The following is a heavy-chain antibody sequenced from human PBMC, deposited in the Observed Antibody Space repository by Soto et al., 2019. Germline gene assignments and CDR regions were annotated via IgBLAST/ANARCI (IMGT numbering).Heavy chain of an antibody. J-gene: IGHJ3*02. CDR1: GYTFTGYY. CDR3: ARGSDYYDSSGYLFDI. CDR2: INPNSGGT. Sequence: ASVKVSCKASGYTFTGYYMHWVRQAPGQGLEWMGWINPNSGGTNYAQKFQGWVTMTRDTSISTAYMELSRLRSDDTAVYYCARGSDYYDSSGYLFDIWGQGTMVTVSS. V-gene: IGHV1-2*04. D-gene: IGHD3-22*01.